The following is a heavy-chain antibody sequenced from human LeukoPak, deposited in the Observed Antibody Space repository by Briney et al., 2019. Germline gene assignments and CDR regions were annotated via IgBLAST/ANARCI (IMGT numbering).Heavy chain of an antibody. CDR3: AKEVGPREGFDM. J-gene: IGHJ3*02. CDR2: IRYDGDDK. Sequence: PGGSLRLSCAASGFTFSNYGMHWVRQAPGKGLEWVTFIRYDGDDKNYADSVKGRFTISRDDSKNTLYLQMISLRTEDTAVYYCAKEVGPREGFDMWGQGTMVTVSS. CDR1: GFTFSNYG. V-gene: IGHV3-30*02. D-gene: IGHD3-16*01.